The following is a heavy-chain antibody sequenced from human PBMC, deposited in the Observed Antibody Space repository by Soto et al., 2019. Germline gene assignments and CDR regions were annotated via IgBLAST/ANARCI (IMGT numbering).Heavy chain of an antibody. D-gene: IGHD1-1*01. CDR2: IGVSGNT. V-gene: IGHV3-23*01. CDR1: GFTFSTYA. Sequence: EVRVLESGGGLVQPGGSLRLSCATSGFTFSTYAMSWVRRAPGKGLEWVSGIGVSGNTYYADSVKGRFTISRDNSKNTLDLQMNSLRAEDTAMYYCWAGRNNWGQGTLVTVSS. CDR3: WAGRNN. J-gene: IGHJ4*02.